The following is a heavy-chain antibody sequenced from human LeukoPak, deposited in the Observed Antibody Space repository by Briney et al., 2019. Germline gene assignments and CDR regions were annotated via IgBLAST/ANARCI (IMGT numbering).Heavy chain of an antibody. CDR2: IIPIFGTA. D-gene: IGHD6-19*01. Sequence: SVKVSCKASGYTFSNYYMHWVRQAPGQGLEWMGGIIPIFGTANYAQKFQGRVTITADESTSTAYMELSSLRSEDTAVYYCAMFTQHAAGTGWGQGTLVTVSS. CDR3: AMFTQHAAGTG. CDR1: GYTFSNYY. V-gene: IGHV1-69*13. J-gene: IGHJ4*02.